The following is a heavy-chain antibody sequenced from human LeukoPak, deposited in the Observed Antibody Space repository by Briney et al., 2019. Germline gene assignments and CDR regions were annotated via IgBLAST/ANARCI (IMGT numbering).Heavy chain of an antibody. J-gene: IGHJ3*01. D-gene: IGHD1-20*01. CDR1: GDPFTSTHYW. Sequence: PSETLSLTCTISGDPFTSTHYWWDWVRLSPGKGLEWIGAIQCTGRTFSNPSLKSRVTIPVDASKRQSSLDLRSATAADTAVYYSARRRHNFDYYDVWGQGKRVTASS. V-gene: IGHV4-39*01. CDR2: IQCTGRT. CDR3: ARRRHNFDYYDV.